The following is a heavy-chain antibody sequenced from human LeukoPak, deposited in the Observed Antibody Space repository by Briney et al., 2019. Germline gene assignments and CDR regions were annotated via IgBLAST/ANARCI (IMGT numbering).Heavy chain of an antibody. D-gene: IGHD3-3*01. CDR3: AGGQGFLIDY. Sequence: GGSLRLSCAASGFTFSNYWMNWVRQAPGKGLEWVANIKQDGSAKYYVDSVKGRLTISRDNAKSLLYLQMNSLRAEDAAVYYYAGGQGFLIDYWGQGTLVTVSS. CDR2: IKQDGSAK. CDR1: GFTFSNYW. V-gene: IGHV3-7*01. J-gene: IGHJ4*02.